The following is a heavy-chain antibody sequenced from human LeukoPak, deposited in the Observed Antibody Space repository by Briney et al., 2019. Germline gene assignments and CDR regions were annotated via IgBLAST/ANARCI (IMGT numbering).Heavy chain of an antibody. CDR3: ARDLTTVTPYREHD. CDR2: INSDGSST. V-gene: IGHV3-74*01. Sequence: GGSLRLSCAASGFTFISYWMHWVRPAPGKGLVRVSRINSDGSSTSYADSVKGRFTISRDNAKNTLYLQMNSLRAEDTAVYYCARDLTTVTPYREHDWGQGTLVTVSS. CDR1: GFTFISYW. D-gene: IGHD4-17*01. J-gene: IGHJ4*02.